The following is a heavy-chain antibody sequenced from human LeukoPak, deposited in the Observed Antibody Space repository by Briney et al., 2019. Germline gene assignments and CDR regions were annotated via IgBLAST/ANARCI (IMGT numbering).Heavy chain of an antibody. D-gene: IGHD3-16*01. Sequence: ASVKVSCKASGYTFTSYGISWVRQAPGQGLEWMGWISAYNGNTNYAQKLRGRVTMTTDTSTSTAYMELRSLRSDDTAVYYCARDGGPASYYGMDVWGKGTTVTVSS. CDR2: ISAYNGNT. CDR3: ARDGGPASYYGMDV. J-gene: IGHJ6*04. CDR1: GYTFTSYG. V-gene: IGHV1-18*04.